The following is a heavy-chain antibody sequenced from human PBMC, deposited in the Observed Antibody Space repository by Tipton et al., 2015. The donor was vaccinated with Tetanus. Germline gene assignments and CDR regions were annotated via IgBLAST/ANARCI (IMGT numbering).Heavy chain of an antibody. CDR3: AKAPGAARRYYYGMDV. CDR2: ISGSGGST. CDR1: GFTFSSYA. Sequence: SLRLSCAASGFTFSSYAMSWVRQAPGKGLEWVSAISGSGGSTYYADSVKGRFTISRDNSKNTLYLQMNSLRAEDTAVYYCAKAPGAARRYYYGMDVWGQGTTVPVSS. D-gene: IGHD6-6*01. J-gene: IGHJ6*02. V-gene: IGHV3-23*01.